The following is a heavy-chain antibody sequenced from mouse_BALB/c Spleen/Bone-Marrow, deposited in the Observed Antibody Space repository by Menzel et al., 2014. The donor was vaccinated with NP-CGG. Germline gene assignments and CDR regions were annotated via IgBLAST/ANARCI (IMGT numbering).Heavy chain of an antibody. Sequence: QVQLQQPGAELARPGASVKMSCKASGYTFTSYTMQWIRQRPGQGLEWIGYTVPSSDYTNYNQNFKDKATLTADKSSSTAYMQLNSLTSEDFAVYYCAREARTGAWFAYWGQGTLVTVSA. CDR3: AREARTGAWFAY. D-gene: IGHD4-1*01. J-gene: IGHJ3*01. CDR2: TVPSSDYT. CDR1: GYTFTSYT. V-gene: IGHV1-4*01.